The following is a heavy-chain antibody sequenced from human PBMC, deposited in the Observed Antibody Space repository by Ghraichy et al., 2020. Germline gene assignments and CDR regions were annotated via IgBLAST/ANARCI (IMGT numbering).Heavy chain of an antibody. J-gene: IGHJ4*02. Sequence: SETLSLTCTVSGGSIGNDYWSWIRQPPGKTLEWIGYIYNSGNTYYNPSLRSRVTISVESSENLFSLKLTSVTTADTAVYYCARGVGQDYWGQGSLVSVSS. V-gene: IGHV4-59*01. CDR2: IYNSGNT. CDR1: GGSIGNDY. CDR3: ARGVGQDY.